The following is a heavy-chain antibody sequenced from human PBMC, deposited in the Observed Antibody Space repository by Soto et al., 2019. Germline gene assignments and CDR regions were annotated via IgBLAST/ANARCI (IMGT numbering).Heavy chain of an antibody. CDR3: ARGGAGRPDY. D-gene: IGHD6-13*01. J-gene: IGHJ4*02. CDR1: GFTFSSYG. Sequence: EVQLVNSGGGLVQPGGSLRLSCAASGFTFSSYGMNWVRQAPGKGLEWVSYISSGPVTTNYADSVKGRFTISRDNAKSSLYLQLNSLRDEDTAVYYCARGGAGRPDYWGQGTLVIVSS. V-gene: IGHV3-48*02. CDR2: ISSGPVTT.